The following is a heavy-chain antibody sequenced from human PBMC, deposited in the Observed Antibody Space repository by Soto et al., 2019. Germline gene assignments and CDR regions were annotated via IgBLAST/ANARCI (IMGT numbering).Heavy chain of an antibody. Sequence: TLSLTCTVSGGSVSSGSYYWSWIRQPPGKGLEWIGYIYYSGSTNYNPSLKSRVTISVDTSKNQFSLKLSSVTAADTAVYYCARGLGYCSGGSCYWFDPWGQGTLVTVSS. CDR1: GGSVSSGSYY. D-gene: IGHD2-15*01. CDR2: IYYSGST. J-gene: IGHJ5*02. CDR3: ARGLGYCSGGSCYWFDP. V-gene: IGHV4-61*01.